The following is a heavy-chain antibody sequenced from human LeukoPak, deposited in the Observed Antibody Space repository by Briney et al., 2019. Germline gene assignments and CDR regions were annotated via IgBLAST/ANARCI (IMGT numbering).Heavy chain of an antibody. D-gene: IGHD5-18*01. Sequence: GGSLRLFCAASGFTFSSYAMSWVRPAPGKGLEWVSAISGSGGSTYYADSVKGRFTISRDNSKNTLYLQMNSLRAEDTAVYYCAKSYSYGYQGFWDYWGQGTLVTVSS. CDR3: AKSYSYGYQGFWDY. CDR1: GFTFSSYA. V-gene: IGHV3-23*01. CDR2: ISGSGGST. J-gene: IGHJ4*02.